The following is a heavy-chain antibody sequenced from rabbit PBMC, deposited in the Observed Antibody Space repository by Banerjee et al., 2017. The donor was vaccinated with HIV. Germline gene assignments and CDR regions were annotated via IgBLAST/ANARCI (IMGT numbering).Heavy chain of an antibody. J-gene: IGHJ4*01. V-gene: IGHV1S40*01. D-gene: IGHD4-1*01. Sequence: QSLEESGGDLVKPGASLTLTCTASGSDFSSNAMCWVRQAPGKGPEWIACMLVGSSDTTYYASWAKGRFTISKTSSTTVTLQMTSLTAADTATYFCARDLAGVTGWNFGLWGPGTLVTVS. CDR2: MLVGSSDTT. CDR3: ARDLAGVTGWNFGL. CDR1: GSDFSSNA.